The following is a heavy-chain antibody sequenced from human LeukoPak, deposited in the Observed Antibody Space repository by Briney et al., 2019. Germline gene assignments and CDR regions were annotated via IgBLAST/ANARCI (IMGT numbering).Heavy chain of an antibody. CDR3: ARSHYDILTGYDWPDFDY. CDR2: INRSGST. J-gene: IGHJ4*02. CDR1: GGSFSGYY. Sequence: SETLSLTCAVYGGSFSGYYWSWIRQPPGKGLEWIGEINRSGSTNYNPSLKSRVTISVDTSKNQFSLKLSSVTAADTAVYCCARSHYDILTGYDWPDFDYWGQGTLVTVSS. D-gene: IGHD3-9*01. V-gene: IGHV4-34*01.